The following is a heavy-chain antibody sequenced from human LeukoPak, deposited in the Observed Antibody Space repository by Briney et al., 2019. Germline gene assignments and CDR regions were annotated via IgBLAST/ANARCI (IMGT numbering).Heavy chain of an antibody. CDR1: GGTFSSYA. V-gene: IGHV1-69*04. Sequence: SVKVSCKASGGTFSSYAISWVRQAPGQGLEWMGRIIPILGIANYAQKFQGRVTITADKSTSTAYMELSSLRSEDTAVYYCAREGARYYFDYWGQGTLVTVSS. J-gene: IGHJ4*02. CDR3: AREGARYYFDY. D-gene: IGHD1-26*01. CDR2: IIPILGIA.